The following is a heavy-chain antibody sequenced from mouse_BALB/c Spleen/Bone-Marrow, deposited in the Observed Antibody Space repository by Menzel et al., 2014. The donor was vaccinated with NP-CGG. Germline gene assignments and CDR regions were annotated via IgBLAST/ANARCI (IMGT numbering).Heavy chain of an antibody. CDR1: GYTFTDYY. J-gene: IGHJ1*01. D-gene: IGHD1-1*01. V-gene: IGHV1-84*02. Sequence: QVQLQQSGPELVKPGASVKISCKASGYTFTDYYINWVKQKPGQGLEWIGWIYPGGGNTNYNENVKGKVTLTVDTSCSTAYMQLSSLTPKDTAVYFGARPPYCYGSSYYWYFDVWGAGTTVTVSS. CDR2: IYPGGGNT. CDR3: ARPPYCYGSSYYWYFDV.